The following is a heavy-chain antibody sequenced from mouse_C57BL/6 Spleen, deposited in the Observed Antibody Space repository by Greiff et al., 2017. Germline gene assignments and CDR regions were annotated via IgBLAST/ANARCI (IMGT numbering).Heavy chain of an antibody. J-gene: IGHJ3*01. Sequence: QVQLQQSGAELVKPGASVKISCKASGYAFSSYWMNWVKQRPGKGLEWIGQIYPGDGDTNYNGKFKGKATLTADKSSSTAYMQLSSLTSEDSAVYFCARDGGLRRDAWFAYWGQGTLVTVSA. CDR3: ARDGGLRRDAWFAY. V-gene: IGHV1-80*01. CDR1: GYAFSSYW. D-gene: IGHD2-4*01. CDR2: IYPGDGDT.